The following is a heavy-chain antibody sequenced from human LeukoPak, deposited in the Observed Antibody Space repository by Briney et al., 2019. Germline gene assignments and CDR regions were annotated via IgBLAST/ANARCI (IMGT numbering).Heavy chain of an antibody. V-gene: IGHV3-7*01. CDR3: ARDTMIRGGGDYYYGMDV. CDR1: GFTFSSYW. CDR2: IKQDGSEK. J-gene: IGHJ6*02. D-gene: IGHD3-10*01. Sequence: PGGSLRLSCAASGFTFSSYWMSWVRQAPGKGLERVANIKQDGSEKYYVDSVKGRFTVSRDNAKNSLYLQMNSLRAEDTAVYYCARDTMIRGGGDYYYGMDVWGQGTTVTVSS.